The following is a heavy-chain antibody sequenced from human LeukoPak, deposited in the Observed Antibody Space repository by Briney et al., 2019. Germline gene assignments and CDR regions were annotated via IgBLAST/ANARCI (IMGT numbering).Heavy chain of an antibody. J-gene: IGHJ4*02. V-gene: IGHV3-21*01. D-gene: IGHD6-19*01. Sequence: PGGSLRLSCAASGFTFSSYAMNWVRQAPGKGLEWVSYISSSTNYIYYADSVKGRFTISRDNAKNSLYLQMNSLRAEDRAVYYCARGGGWYNYWGKGPLVTVS. CDR3: ARGGGWYNY. CDR2: ISSSTNYI. CDR1: GFTFSSYA.